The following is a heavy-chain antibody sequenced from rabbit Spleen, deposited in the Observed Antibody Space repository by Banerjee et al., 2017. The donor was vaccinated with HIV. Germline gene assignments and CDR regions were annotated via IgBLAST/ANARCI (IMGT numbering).Heavy chain of an antibody. D-gene: IGHD6-1*01. J-gene: IGHJ6*01. V-gene: IGHV1S45*01. CDR2: INSFSGGP. CDR1: GFSFSDGYV. CDR3: AGGWTDASASHYGMDL. Sequence: EQLEESGGGLVKPEGSLTLTCKASGFSFSDGYVMSWVRQAPGKGLEWIGCINSFSGGPVYAAWAKGRFSISKASWTTVTLQMTSLTAADTATYYCAGGWTDASASHYGMDLWGPGTLVTVS.